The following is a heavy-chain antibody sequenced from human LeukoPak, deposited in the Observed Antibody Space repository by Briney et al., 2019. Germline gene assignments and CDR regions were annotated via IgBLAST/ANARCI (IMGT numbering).Heavy chain of an antibody. V-gene: IGHV4-59*11. Sequence: SETLSLTCSVSGGSINSHYWSWIRQSPGKGLEWIGYNGGSTNYNPSLKSRVTMSLDTSRDQLSLRLSSVTTADTAIYYCASRPAGSTWYGVFDYWSQGTLVTVSS. J-gene: IGHJ4*02. CDR2: NGGST. CDR3: ASRPAGSTWYGVFDY. CDR1: GGSINSHY. D-gene: IGHD6-13*01.